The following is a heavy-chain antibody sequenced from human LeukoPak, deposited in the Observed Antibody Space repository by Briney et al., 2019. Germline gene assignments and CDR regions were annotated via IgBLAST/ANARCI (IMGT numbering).Heavy chain of an antibody. D-gene: IGHD2-2*01. J-gene: IGHJ6*04. Sequence: GGSLRLSCAASGFTFSDYYMSWIRQAPGKGLEWVSYIGSSSSYTNYADSVKGRFTISRDNAKNSLYLQMNSLRAEDTAAYYCARAEGYCSSTSCYVREYYYYGMDVWGKGTTVTVSS. CDR3: ARAEGYCSSTSCYVREYYYYGMDV. V-gene: IGHV3-11*06. CDR2: IGSSSSYT. CDR1: GFTFSDYY.